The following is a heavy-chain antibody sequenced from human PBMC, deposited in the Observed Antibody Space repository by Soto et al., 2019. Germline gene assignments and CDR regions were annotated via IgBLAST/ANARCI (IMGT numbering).Heavy chain of an antibody. J-gene: IGHJ4*02. V-gene: IGHV3-72*01. Sequence: EVQLVESGGGLVQPGGSLRLSCAASGFTFSDHYMDWVRQAPGKGLEWVGRTRNQANSYTTEYAASVKGRFTISRDDSKNSLYLQMNSLKTEDTAVYYCARVSKWELPSGGPGALYYFDYWGQGTLVTVSS. D-gene: IGHD1-26*01. CDR3: ARVSKWELPSGGPGALYYFDY. CDR1: GFTFSDHY. CDR2: TRNQANSYTT.